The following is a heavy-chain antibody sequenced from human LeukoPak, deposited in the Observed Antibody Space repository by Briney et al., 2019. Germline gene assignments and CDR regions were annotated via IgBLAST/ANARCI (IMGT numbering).Heavy chain of an antibody. J-gene: IGHJ4*02. D-gene: IGHD2-15*01. V-gene: IGHV3-7*01. CDR1: GFTFSNYW. CDR2: IKQDGSEK. Sequence: HPGGSLRLSCAASGFTFSNYWMTWVRQAPGKGLEWVANIKQDGSEKYYVDSVKGRFTISRDNAKNSLYLQMNSLRVEDTAVYYCASHQGYRHDYWGQGTLVTVSS. CDR3: ASHQGYRHDY.